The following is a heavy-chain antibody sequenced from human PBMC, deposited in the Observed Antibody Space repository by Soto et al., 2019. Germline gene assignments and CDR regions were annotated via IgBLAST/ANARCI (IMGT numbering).Heavy chain of an antibody. V-gene: IGHV4-30-4*01. Sequence: PSETLSLTCTVSGGSISSGDYYWSWIRQPPGKGLEWIGYIYYSGSTYYNPSLKSRVTISVDTSKNQFSLKLSSVTAADTAVYYCARDLDSITMVRGVMNYGMDVWGQGTTVNVSS. CDR2: IYYSGST. CDR3: ARDLDSITMVRGVMNYGMDV. CDR1: GGSISSGDYY. D-gene: IGHD3-10*01. J-gene: IGHJ6*02.